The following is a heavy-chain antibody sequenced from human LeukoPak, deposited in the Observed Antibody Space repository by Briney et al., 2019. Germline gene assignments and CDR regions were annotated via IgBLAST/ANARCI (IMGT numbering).Heavy chain of an antibody. D-gene: IGHD6-13*01. Sequence: SETLSLTCTVSGGSISSSSYYWGWIRQPPGKGLEWIGSIYYSGSTYYNPSLKSRVTIPVDTSKNQFSLKLSSVTAADTAVYYCARLGIFYSSWSYFDYWGQGTLVTVSS. CDR1: GGSISSSSYY. CDR2: IYYSGST. J-gene: IGHJ4*02. CDR3: ARLGIFYSSWSYFDY. V-gene: IGHV4-39*01.